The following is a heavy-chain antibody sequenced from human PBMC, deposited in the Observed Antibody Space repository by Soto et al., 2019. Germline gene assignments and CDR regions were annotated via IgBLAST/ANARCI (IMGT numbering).Heavy chain of an antibody. CDR2: ISGSGGST. D-gene: IGHD3-16*01. Sequence: EVQLLESGGGLVQPGGSLRLSCAASGFTFSSYVMSWVRQAPGKGLEWVSAISGSGGSTYYADSVKGRFIISRDNSKNTLYLQMNRLRADDTAVYYCAKVNFRGGFDYWGQGTLVTVSS. V-gene: IGHV3-23*01. J-gene: IGHJ4*02. CDR1: GFTFSSYV. CDR3: AKVNFRGGFDY.